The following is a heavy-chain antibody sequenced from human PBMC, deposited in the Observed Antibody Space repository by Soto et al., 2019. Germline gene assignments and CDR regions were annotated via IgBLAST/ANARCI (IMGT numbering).Heavy chain of an antibody. CDR1: GGSISSGGYY. J-gene: IGHJ6*04. D-gene: IGHD2-8*01. CDR2: IYYSGST. CDR3: PRDGYCTNRLCYSGMDV. V-gene: IGHV4-31*03. Sequence: TLSLTCTVSGGSISSGGYYWSWIRQHPGKGLEWIGYIYYSGSTYYNPSLKSRVTISVDTSKNQFSLKLSSVTAADTAVYYCPRDGYCTNRLCYSGMDVWGKARTVTVYS.